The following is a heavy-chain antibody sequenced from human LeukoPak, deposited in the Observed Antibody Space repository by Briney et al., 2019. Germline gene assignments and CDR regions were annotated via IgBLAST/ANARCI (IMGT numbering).Heavy chain of an antibody. V-gene: IGHV1-24*01. CDR1: GYTLTELS. CDR2: FDPEDGET. D-gene: IGHD6-19*01. J-gene: IGHJ4*02. CDR3: ATAIPPGSGWSNDY. Sequence: ASVKVSCKVSGYTLTELSMHWVRQAPGKGLEWMGGFDPEDGETIYAQKFQGRVTMTEDTSTDTAYMELSSLRSEDTAVYYCATAIPPGSGWSNDYWGQGTLVTVSS.